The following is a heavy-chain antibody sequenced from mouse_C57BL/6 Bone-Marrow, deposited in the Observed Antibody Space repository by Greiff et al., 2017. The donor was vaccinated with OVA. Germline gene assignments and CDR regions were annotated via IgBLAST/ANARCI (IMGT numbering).Heavy chain of an antibody. V-gene: IGHV2-5*01. J-gene: IGHJ1*03. CDR3: ANNGGLWYFDV. Sequence: VQRVESGPGLVQPSQSLSITCTVSGFSLTSYGVHWVRQSPGKGLEWLGVIWRGGSTDYNAAFMSRLSITKDNSKSQVFFKMNSLQADDTAVYYCANNGGLWYFDVWGTGTTVTVSS. CDR1: GFSLTSYG. CDR2: IWRGGST.